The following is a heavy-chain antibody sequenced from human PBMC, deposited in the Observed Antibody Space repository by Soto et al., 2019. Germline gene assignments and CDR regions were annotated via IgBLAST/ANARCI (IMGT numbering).Heavy chain of an antibody. CDR1: SPSPSCTIDY. V-gene: IGHV4-61*03. CDR2: IYYSGST. J-gene: IGHJ3*01. Sequence: SLTCSAASPSPSCTIDYWSLIRQPPGKGLEWIGYIYYSGSTNYNPSLPSRVTISRDTSKNHFSLKLSAVTAADTAIYYCARVFD. CDR3: ARVFD.